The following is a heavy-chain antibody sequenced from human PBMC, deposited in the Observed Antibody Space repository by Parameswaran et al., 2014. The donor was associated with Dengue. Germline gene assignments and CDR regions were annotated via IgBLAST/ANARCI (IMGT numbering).Heavy chain of an antibody. Sequence: WVRQAPGQGLEWMGWISAYNGNTNYAQKLQGRVTMTTDTSTSTAYMELRSLRSDDTAVYYCARDAYDSSGYYYVHWLDPWGQGTLVTVSS. V-gene: IGHV1-18*01. CDR2: ISAYNGNT. CDR3: ARDAYDSSGYYYVHWLDP. J-gene: IGHJ5*02. D-gene: IGHD3-22*01.